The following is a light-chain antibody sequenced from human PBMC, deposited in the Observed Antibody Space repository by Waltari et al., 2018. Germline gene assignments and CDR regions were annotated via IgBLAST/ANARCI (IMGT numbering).Light chain of an antibody. V-gene: IGLV3-21*02. J-gene: IGLJ2*01. CDR2: DDN. CDR1: NIGSKS. Sequence: SYVLTQPPSVSVAPGQTAKITCGGNNIGSKSVHRYQQKPGQAPVLGVYDDNDRPSGIPERFSGSNSGNTATLTISRVEAGDEADYYCQIWDTTTDSVVFGGGTKVTAL. CDR3: QIWDTTTDSVV.